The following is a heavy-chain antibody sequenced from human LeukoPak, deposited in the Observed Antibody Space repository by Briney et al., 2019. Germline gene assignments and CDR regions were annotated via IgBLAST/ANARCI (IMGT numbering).Heavy chain of an antibody. V-gene: IGHV4-4*07. CDR2: ISASGNT. D-gene: IGHD2-15*01. CDR3: AREGRSSTPGY. CDR1: GGSTSNSY. Sequence: SETLSLTCTVSGGSTSNSYWCWVRQPAGKGLEWIGRISASGNTDYNPSLKGRVTMSADTSKNQFSLRLTSVTAADTAVYYCAREGRSSTPGYWGQGTLVTVSS. J-gene: IGHJ4*02.